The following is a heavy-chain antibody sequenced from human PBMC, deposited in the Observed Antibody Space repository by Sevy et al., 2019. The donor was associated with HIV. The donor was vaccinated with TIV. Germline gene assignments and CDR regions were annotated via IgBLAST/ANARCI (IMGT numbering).Heavy chain of an antibody. J-gene: IGHJ4*02. CDR1: GFTFSSHG. CDR2: ISHDGSTE. Sequence: GGSLRLSCAASGFTFSSHGMHWVRQAPGKGLEWVAVISHDGSTEYHADSVKGRFTISRDNSKNTLYLQMNSLRAEDTAVYYCATRGSSWHNTGDYWGQGTLVTVSS. D-gene: IGHD6-13*01. V-gene: IGHV3-30*03. CDR3: ATRGSSWHNTGDY.